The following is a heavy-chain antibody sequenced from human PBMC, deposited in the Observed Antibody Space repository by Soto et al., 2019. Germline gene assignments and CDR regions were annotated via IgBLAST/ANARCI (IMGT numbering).Heavy chain of an antibody. D-gene: IGHD5-12*01. CDR2: IIPILGIA. CDR3: ARDPSGYDSY. CDR1: GGTFSSYT. V-gene: IGHV1-69*08. Sequence: QVQLVQSGAEVKKPGSSVKVSCKASGGTFSSYTISWGRQAPGQGLEWMRRIIPILGIANYAQKCQGRVTITADKSTSTAYMERSSLISEDTAVSYCARDPSGYDSYWGQGTLVTVSS. J-gene: IGHJ4*02.